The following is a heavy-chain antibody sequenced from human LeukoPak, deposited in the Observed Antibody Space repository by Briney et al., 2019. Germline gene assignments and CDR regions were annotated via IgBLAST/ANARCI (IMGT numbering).Heavy chain of an antibody. J-gene: IGHJ4*02. CDR1: GGSISSYY. CDR3: ARISSPSYSSGWYPNFDY. Sequence: SETLSLTCTVSGGSISSYYWSWIRQPPGKGLEWIGYIYYSGSTNYNPSLKSRVTISVDTSKNQFSLKLSSVTAADTAVYYCARISSPSYSSGWYPNFDYWGQGTLVTVSS. CDR2: IYYSGST. D-gene: IGHD6-19*01. V-gene: IGHV4-59*12.